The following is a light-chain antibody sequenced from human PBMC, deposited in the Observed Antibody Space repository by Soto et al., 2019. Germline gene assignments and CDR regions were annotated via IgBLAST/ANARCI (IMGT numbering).Light chain of an antibody. V-gene: IGKV1-33*01. J-gene: IGKJ1*01. CDR1: QDISNY. CDR3: QQYDNLPRT. CDR2: DAS. Sequence: DIQMTQSPSSLSASVGDRVTITCQASQDISNYLNWYQQKPWKAPKLLIYDASNLEKGVPSRFSGSGSGTDFTFTISSLQPEDIATYCCQQYDNLPRTFGQGTKVEIK.